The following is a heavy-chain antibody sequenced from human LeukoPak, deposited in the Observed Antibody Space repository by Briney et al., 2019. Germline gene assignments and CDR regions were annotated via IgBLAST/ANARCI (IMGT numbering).Heavy chain of an antibody. CDR3: ARGGFYCGGHCYVDY. CDR2: INHSGIT. Sequence: SETLSLTCAVYGGSFSPYYRSWIRQPPGKGLEWIGEINHSGITNYNPSLKSRVTISVDTSKNQFSLRLSSVTAADTAVYYCARGGFYCGGHCYVDYWGQGTLVTVSS. V-gene: IGHV4-34*01. J-gene: IGHJ4*02. CDR1: GGSFSPYY. D-gene: IGHD2-21*02.